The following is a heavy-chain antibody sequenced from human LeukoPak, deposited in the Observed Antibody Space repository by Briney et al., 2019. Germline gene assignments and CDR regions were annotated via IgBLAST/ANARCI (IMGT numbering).Heavy chain of an antibody. CDR1: GYTFTSYD. J-gene: IGHJ5*02. Sequence: ASVKVSCKASGYTFTSYDINWVRQATGQGLEWMGWMNPNSGNTGYAQKFQGRVTMTRNTSISTAYMELSSLRSEDTAVYYCARGYPIAAAANRRFDPWGQGTLATVSS. V-gene: IGHV1-8*01. CDR3: ARGYPIAAAANRRFDP. CDR2: MNPNSGNT. D-gene: IGHD6-13*01.